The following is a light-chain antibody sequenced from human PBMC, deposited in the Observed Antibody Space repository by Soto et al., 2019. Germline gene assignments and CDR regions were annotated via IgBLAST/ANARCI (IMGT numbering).Light chain of an antibody. CDR1: QSVSSSY. CDR2: GAS. V-gene: IGKV3-20*01. CDR3: QLYGSSSIT. Sequence: EIVLTQSPGTLSLSPVERATLSCRASQSVSSSYLAWYQQKPGQAPRLLIYGASSRATGIPDRFSGSRSGTDFTLTIGRLEPEDFAVYYCQLYGSSSITFGQGTRLEIK. J-gene: IGKJ5*01.